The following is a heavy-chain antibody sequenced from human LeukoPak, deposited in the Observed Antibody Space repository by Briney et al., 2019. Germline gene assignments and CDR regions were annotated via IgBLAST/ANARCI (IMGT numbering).Heavy chain of an antibody. CDR1: GFPFSSYA. CDR2: IVGSGSSA. CDR3: ARGGYTYGWGAFDI. J-gene: IGHJ3*02. V-gene: IGHV3-23*01. D-gene: IGHD5-18*01. Sequence: GGSLRLSCAASGFPFSSYAMTWVRQAPGKGPEWVSAIVGSGSSAYYADSVKGRFTISRDNSKNTLYLQMHSLRAEDTALYYCARGGYTYGWGAFDIWGQGTRVTVSS.